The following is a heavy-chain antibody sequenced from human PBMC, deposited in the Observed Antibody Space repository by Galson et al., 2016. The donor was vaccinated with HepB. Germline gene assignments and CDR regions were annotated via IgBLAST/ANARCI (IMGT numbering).Heavy chain of an antibody. CDR2: ISAYNGNT. V-gene: IGHV1-18*01. CDR3: ARDRHQYSSGWYVGGMDV. D-gene: IGHD6-19*01. Sequence: SCKASGYTFTSYGLSWVRQAPGQGLEWMGWISAYNGNTNYAQKLQARVTMTTDTSTSTAYMELRSLRSDDTAVYYCARDRHQYSSGWYVGGMDVWGQGTTVTASS. J-gene: IGHJ6*02. CDR1: GYTFTSYG.